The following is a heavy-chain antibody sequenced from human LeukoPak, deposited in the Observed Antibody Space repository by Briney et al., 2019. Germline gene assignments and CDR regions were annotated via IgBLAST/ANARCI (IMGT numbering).Heavy chain of an antibody. D-gene: IGHD3-10*01. CDR3: ARGSEVRGVFHFDY. V-gene: IGHV3-66*01. CDR1: GFTFSSYS. CDR2: IYSGGSP. J-gene: IGHJ4*02. Sequence: AGGSLRLSCAASGFTFSSYSMNWVRQAPGKGLEWVSLIYSGGSPYYADSVKGRFTISRDNSKNTLFLQMNSLRAEDTAVYYCARGSEVRGVFHFDYWGQGTLVTVSS.